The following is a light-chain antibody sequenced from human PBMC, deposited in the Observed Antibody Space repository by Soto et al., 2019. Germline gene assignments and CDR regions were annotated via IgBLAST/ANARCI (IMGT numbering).Light chain of an antibody. CDR3: SAHGGTNPYV. CDR2: DVN. J-gene: IGLJ1*01. Sequence: QSALTQPPSASGAPGQSVAISCTGTASDIGGYTFVSWYKQHPGKAPKLVIYDVNKRPSGVPDRFSGSKSGNTASLTVSALQAEDEADYYCSAHGGTNPYVFGTGTKATVL. V-gene: IGLV2-8*01. CDR1: ASDIGGYTF.